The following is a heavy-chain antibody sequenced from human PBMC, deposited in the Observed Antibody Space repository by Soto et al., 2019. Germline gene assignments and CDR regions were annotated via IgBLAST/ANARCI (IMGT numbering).Heavy chain of an antibody. CDR3: ARAGIGELLCDY. V-gene: IGHV3-48*01. J-gene: IGHJ4*02. CDR2: ISSISSNQ. CDR1: GFTFSSYS. D-gene: IGHD3-10*01. Sequence: GGSRRLSCAASGFTFSSYSMNWGRQAPGKGLEWGSYISSISSNQYYADSVKGRFTISRDNAKNSLYLQMNSLRAEDTAVYYCARAGIGELLCDYWGQGTLVTVSS.